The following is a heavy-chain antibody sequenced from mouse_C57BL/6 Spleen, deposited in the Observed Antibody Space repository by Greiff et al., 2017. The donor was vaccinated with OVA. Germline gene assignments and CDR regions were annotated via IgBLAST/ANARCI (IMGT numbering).Heavy chain of an antibody. D-gene: IGHD4-1*02. J-gene: IGHJ1*03. CDR3: ATTGTSGGGYFDV. CDR2: IYPGDGDT. Sequence: QVQLKESGAELVKPGASVKISCKASGYAFSSYWMNWVKQRPGKGLEWIGQIYPGDGDTNYNGKFKGKATLTADKSSSTAYMQLSSLTSEDSAVYFCATTGTSGGGYFDVWGTGTTVTVSS. V-gene: IGHV1-80*01. CDR1: GYAFSSYW.